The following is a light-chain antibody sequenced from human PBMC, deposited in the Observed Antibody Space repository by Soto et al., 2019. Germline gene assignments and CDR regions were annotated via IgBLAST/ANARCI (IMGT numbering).Light chain of an antibody. V-gene: IGLV2-11*01. CDR1: SNDVGYYTY. Sequence: QSALTQPRSVSGSPGQSVTISCTGTSNDVGYYTYVSWYQQHPGKAPKLIIYDVDKRPSGVPDRFSGSKSGYTASLTISGLQAEDEADYYCCSYAGSYTEIFGGGTKVTVL. J-gene: IGLJ2*01. CDR2: DVD. CDR3: CSYAGSYTEI.